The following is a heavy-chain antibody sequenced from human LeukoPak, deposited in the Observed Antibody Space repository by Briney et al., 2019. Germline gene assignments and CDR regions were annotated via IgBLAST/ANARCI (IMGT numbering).Heavy chain of an antibody. CDR2: PDTGFT. J-gene: IGHJ4*02. D-gene: IGHD2-15*01. CDR3: ARGGSRSGGSLRTFDS. Sequence: PDTGFTGYAQKFRGRVTMTRDTSTNTSYMELSSLRSDDTAVYYCARGGSRSGGSLRTFDSWGQGTLVIVSS. V-gene: IGHV1-8*01.